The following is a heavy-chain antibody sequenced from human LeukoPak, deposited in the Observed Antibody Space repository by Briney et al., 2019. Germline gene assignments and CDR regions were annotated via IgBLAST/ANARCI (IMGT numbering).Heavy chain of an antibody. CDR1: GFTFSSYS. V-gene: IGHV3-48*01. CDR3: ARYKGWGAVAGTIDY. CDR2: ISSSSSTI. J-gene: IGHJ4*02. Sequence: GGSLRLSCAASGFTFSSYSMNWVRQAPGKGLEWVSYISSSSSTIYYADSVKGRFTISRDNAKNSLYLQMNSLRAEDTAVYYCARYKGWGAVAGTIDYWGQGTLVTVSS. D-gene: IGHD6-19*01.